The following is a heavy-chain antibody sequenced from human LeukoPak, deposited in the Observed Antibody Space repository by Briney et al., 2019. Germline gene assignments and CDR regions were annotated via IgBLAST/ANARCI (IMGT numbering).Heavy chain of an antibody. CDR2: IYYSGST. Sequence: XTVXXGSXSXYYWSWIRQPPGKGLEWIGYIYYSGSTNYNPSLRSRGTISVDTTKNQFSLKLSSVTAADTAVYYCARVRRNLGSYYMDVWGKGTTVTVSS. D-gene: IGHD2-15*01. J-gene: IGHJ6*03. CDR1: XGSXSXYY. V-gene: IGHV4-59*01. CDR3: ARVRRNLGSYYMDV.